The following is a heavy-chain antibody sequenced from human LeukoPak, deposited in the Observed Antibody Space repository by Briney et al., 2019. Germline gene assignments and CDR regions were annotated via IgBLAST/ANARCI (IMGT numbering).Heavy chain of an antibody. V-gene: IGHV3-48*04. CDR1: GLTFSSYS. CDR3: ATGGTY. J-gene: IGHJ4*02. CDR2: ISSSGSTM. Sequence: HPGGSLRLSCAASGLTFSSYSMNSVRQAPGKGLEWVSYISSSGSTMYYADSVKGRFTVSRDNAKHALYLQMNGLRGEDTGVYYCATGGTYWGQGTLVTVSS. D-gene: IGHD3/OR15-3a*01.